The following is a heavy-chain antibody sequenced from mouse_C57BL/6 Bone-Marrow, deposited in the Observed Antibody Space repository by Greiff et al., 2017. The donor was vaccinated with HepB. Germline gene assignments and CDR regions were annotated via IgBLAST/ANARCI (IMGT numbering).Heavy chain of an antibody. V-gene: IGHV1-81*01. CDR3: ARDDGYYLYAMDY. CDR2: IYPRSGNT. CDR1: GYTFTSYG. D-gene: IGHD2-3*01. Sequence: VKLVESGAELARPGASVKLSCKASGYTFTSYGISWVKQRTGQGLEWIGEIYPRSGNTYYNEKFKGKATLTADKSSSTAYMELRSLTSEDSAVYFCARDDGYYLYAMDYWGQGTSVTVSS. J-gene: IGHJ4*01.